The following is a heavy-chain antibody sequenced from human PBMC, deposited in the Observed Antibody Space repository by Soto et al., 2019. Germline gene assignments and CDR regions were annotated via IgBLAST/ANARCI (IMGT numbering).Heavy chain of an antibody. CDR3: ASDVVKGYCSGGSGPSDNTPNYYYYCMGV. D-gene: IGHD2-15*01. CDR1: GLTFGSRD. CDR2: IYSGGST. V-gene: IGHV3-53*01. Sequence: SGGSLRLSCVASGLTFGSRDMTWVRQAPGEGLQWVSVIYSGGSTYYADSVKGRFTISRDNSKNTLYLQMNSLRAEDTAVYYCASDVVKGYCSGGSGPSDNTPNYYYYCMGVCGQGTTVTASS. J-gene: IGHJ6*02.